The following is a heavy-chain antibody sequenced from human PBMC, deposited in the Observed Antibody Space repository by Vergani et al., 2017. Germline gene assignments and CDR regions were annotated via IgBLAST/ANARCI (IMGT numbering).Heavy chain of an antibody. J-gene: IGHJ6*03. CDR2: ISGSGGST. V-gene: IGHV3-23*01. Sequence: EVQLLESGGGLVQPGGSLRLSCAASGFTFSSYAMSWVRQAPGKGLEWVSAISGSGGSTYYADSVKGRFTISRDNSKNTLYLQMNSLRAEDTAVYYCAKDGRGYCSSTSCDARYYYYYMDGWGKGTTVTVSS. CDR1: GFTFSSYA. CDR3: AKDGRGYCSSTSCDARYYYYYMDG. D-gene: IGHD2-2*01.